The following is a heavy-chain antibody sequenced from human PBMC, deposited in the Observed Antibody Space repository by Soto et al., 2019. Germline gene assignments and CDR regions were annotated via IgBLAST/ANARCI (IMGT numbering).Heavy chain of an antibody. CDR2: INAGNGNT. CDR3: AKGYDFTYNWFDP. V-gene: IGHV1-3*01. J-gene: IGHJ5*02. CDR1: GYTFTSYA. D-gene: IGHD3-3*01. Sequence: ASVKVSCKASGYTFTSYAMHCVRQAPGQRLEWMGWINAGNGNTKYSQKFQGRVTITRDTSASTAYMELSSLRSEDTAVYYCAKGYDFTYNWFDPWGQGTLVTVSS.